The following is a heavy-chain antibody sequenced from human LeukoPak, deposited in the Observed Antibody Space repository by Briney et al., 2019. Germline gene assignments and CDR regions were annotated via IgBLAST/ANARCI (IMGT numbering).Heavy chain of an antibody. V-gene: IGHV1-2*02. CDR1: RYTFTGYY. Sequence: GASVKVSCKASRYTFTGYYMHWVGQAPGQGLEWMGGMNPNSGGTDYAQKLQGRVTMTRDTSIRTAYMELSRLTSDDTAVYYWAGDRHSNGDYWGQGTLVTVSS. J-gene: IGHJ4*02. CDR3: AGDRHSNGDY. D-gene: IGHD5-18*01. CDR2: MNPNSGGT.